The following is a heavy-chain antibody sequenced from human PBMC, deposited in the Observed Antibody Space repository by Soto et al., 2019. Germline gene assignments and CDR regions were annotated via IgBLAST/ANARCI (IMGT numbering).Heavy chain of an antibody. CDR2: VSHTENF. J-gene: IGHJ3*02. CDR1: GGSITSGGYY. V-gene: IGHV4-31*03. Sequence: QVQLQESGPGLVKPSQTLSLTCTVSGGSITSGGYYWSWIRQLPGKGLEWIGHVSHTENFYYNPSLESRVTLSRDTSESQFSLNLISVTAADAAMYYCARLGYNYGFGGAFDIWGHGTLVIVSS. CDR3: ARLGYNYGFGGAFDI. D-gene: IGHD5-18*01.